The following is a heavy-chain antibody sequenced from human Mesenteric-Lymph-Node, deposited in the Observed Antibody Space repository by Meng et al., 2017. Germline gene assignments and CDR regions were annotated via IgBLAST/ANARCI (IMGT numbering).Heavy chain of an antibody. J-gene: IGHJ4*02. Sequence: PGVFTRSPALAHPFTDSEGFTPIHDYYCTWIRQPPGKGLEWIGYIHYSGTTYYNPSLKSRIAISLDTSKNQFSLNLNSVTAADAAVYYCARDSPGGYGYFDSWGQGTLVTVSS. CDR1: EGFTPIHDYY. CDR2: IHYSGTT. CDR3: ARDSPGGYGYFDS. D-gene: IGHD5-12*01. V-gene: IGHV4-30-4*01.